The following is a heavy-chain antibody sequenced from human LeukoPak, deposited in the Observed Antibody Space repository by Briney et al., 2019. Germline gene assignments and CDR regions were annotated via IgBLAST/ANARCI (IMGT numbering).Heavy chain of an antibody. D-gene: IGHD2-15*01. J-gene: IGHJ4*02. Sequence: SETLSLTCTVSGYSISSGYYWGWIRQPPGKGLEWIGSIYHSGRTYYNPSLKSRVTISVDTSKNQFSLKLSSVTAADTAVYYCASLYCSGGSCAGYWGQGTLVTVSS. CDR3: ASLYCSGGSCAGY. CDR1: GYSISSGYY. V-gene: IGHV4-38-2*02. CDR2: IYHSGRT.